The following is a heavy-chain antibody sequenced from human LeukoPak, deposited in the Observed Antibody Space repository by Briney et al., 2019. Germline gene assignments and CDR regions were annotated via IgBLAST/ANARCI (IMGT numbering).Heavy chain of an antibody. J-gene: IGHJ4*02. CDR2: IGGGGTT. CDR3: ARGGSGYALSY. V-gene: IGHV3-23*01. Sequence: GGSLRLSCAASGLTFSTYAMRWIRQAPGKGLEWVSSIGGGGTTSYADSVKGRFTISRDNSKNTLYLQMNSLRAEDTAVYYCARGGSGYALSYWGQGTLVTVSS. D-gene: IGHD3-22*01. CDR1: GLTFSTYA.